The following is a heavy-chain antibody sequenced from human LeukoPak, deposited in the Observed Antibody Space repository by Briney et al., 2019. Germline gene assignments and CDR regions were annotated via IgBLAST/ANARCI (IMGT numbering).Heavy chain of an antibody. CDR3: AREGPSGFWSGYYSGIDI. CDR1: GGSISSGSYY. D-gene: IGHD3-3*01. V-gene: IGHV4-61*02. Sequence: SQTLSLTCTVSGGSISSGSYYWRWIRQPAGKGLEWLGRIYTSGSTNYNPSLKSRVTISVDTSKNQFSLKLSSVTAADTAVYYCAREGPSGFWSGYYSGIDIWGQGTMVTVSS. J-gene: IGHJ3*02. CDR2: IYTSGST.